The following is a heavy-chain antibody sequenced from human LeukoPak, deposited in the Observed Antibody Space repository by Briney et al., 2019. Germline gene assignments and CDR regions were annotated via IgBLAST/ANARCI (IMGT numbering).Heavy chain of an antibody. Sequence: GGSLRLSCAASGFTFSSYSMNWVRQAPGKGLEWVSSISSSSSYIYYADSVKGRFTISRDNAKNSLYLQMNSLRAEDTAVYFCAKPGIIVPAAIGYYFDYWGQGTLVTVSS. J-gene: IGHJ4*02. CDR2: ISSSSSYI. CDR3: AKPGIIVPAAIGYYFDY. D-gene: IGHD2-2*01. CDR1: GFTFSSYS. V-gene: IGHV3-21*04.